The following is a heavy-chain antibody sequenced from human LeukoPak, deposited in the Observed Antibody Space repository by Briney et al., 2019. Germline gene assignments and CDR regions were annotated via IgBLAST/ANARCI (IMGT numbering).Heavy chain of an antibody. CDR1: GYTFTSYG. J-gene: IGHJ6*02. D-gene: IGHD2-15*01. CDR3: ARDPPRIVVVVAATNYYGMDV. V-gene: IGHV1-18*01. Sequence: GASVKVSCKASGYTFTSYGISWVRQAPGQGLEWMGWFSAYNGNTNYAQKLQGRVTMTTDTSTSTAYMELRSLRSDDTAVYYCARDPPRIVVVVAATNYYGMDVWGQGTTVTVSS. CDR2: FSAYNGNT.